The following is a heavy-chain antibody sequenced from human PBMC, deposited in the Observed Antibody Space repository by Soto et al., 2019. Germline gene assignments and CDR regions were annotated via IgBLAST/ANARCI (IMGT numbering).Heavy chain of an antibody. CDR1: GFTFSSYS. J-gene: IGHJ6*02. D-gene: IGHD3-3*01. Sequence: GGSLRLSCAASGFTFSSYSMHWVRQAPGKGLEWVAVIWYDGSNKYYADSVKGRFTISRDNSKNTLYLQMNSLRAEDTAVYYCAKELWSGPMEVWGQGTTVTVSS. V-gene: IGHV3-30*02. CDR3: AKELWSGPMEV. CDR2: IWYDGSNK.